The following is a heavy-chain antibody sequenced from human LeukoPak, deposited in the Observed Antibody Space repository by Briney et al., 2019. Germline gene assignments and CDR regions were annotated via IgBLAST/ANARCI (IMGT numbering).Heavy chain of an antibody. J-gene: IGHJ4*02. Sequence: SETLSLTCVVYGGSFSGYYWSWIRQPPGKGLEWIGEINHSGSTNYNPSLKSRVTISVDTSKNQFSLKLSSVTAADTAVYYCARSAYWGQGTLVTVSS. CDR2: INHSGST. CDR3: ARSAY. V-gene: IGHV4-34*01. CDR1: GGSFSGYY.